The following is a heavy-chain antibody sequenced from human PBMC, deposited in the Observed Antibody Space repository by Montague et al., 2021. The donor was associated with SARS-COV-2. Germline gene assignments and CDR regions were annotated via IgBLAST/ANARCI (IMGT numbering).Heavy chain of an antibody. D-gene: IGHD6-19*01. J-gene: IGHJ4*02. CDR1: GFSLSTSGMC. Sequence: PALVKPTKTLTLTCTFSGFSLSTSGMCVSWIRQPPGKALEWLARIDWDDDKYYSTSLKTRLTISKDTSKNQVVLTMTNMYPVDTATYYCAREYSSGVYFDYWGQGTLVTVSS. CDR3: AREYSSGVYFDY. V-gene: IGHV2-70*11. CDR2: IDWDDDK.